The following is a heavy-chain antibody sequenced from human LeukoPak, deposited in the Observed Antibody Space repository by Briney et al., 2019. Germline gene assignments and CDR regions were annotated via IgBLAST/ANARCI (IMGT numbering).Heavy chain of an antibody. CDR3: ARYGGMTYYFDY. Sequence: SETLSLTCAVYGGSFSGYYWSWIRQPPGKGLEWIGEINHSGSTNYNPSLKSRVTISVDTSKNQFSLKLSSVTAADTAVYYCARYGGMTYYFDYWGQGTLVTVSS. J-gene: IGHJ4*02. CDR2: INHSGST. V-gene: IGHV4-34*01. D-gene: IGHD4-23*01. CDR1: GGSFSGYY.